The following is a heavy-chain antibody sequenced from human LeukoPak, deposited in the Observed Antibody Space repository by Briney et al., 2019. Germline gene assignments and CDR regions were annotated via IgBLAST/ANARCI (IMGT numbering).Heavy chain of an antibody. CDR1: GFTFSNHE. CDR3: ARPYGGQGY. J-gene: IGHJ4*02. CDR2: ISSSGGTI. V-gene: IGHV3-48*03. D-gene: IGHD4-23*01. Sequence: GWSLRLSCAASGFTFSNHEMNWVRQAPGKGPEWLSYISSSGGTIYYADSVKGRFTISRDNARNSLYLQMNSLRAEDTAVYYCARPYGGQGYWGQGTLVTVSS.